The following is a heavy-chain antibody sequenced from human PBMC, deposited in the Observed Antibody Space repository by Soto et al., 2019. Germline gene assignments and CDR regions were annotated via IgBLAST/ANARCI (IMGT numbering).Heavy chain of an antibody. CDR1: GFTFSTDT. D-gene: IGHD6-19*01. CDR3: ARFFGSGFDY. V-gene: IGHV3-48*02. J-gene: IGHJ4*02. CDR2: ISTSGATR. Sequence: EVQLVESGGGLVQPGGSLRLSCVASGFTFSTDTMNWVRQAPGKGLEWVAHISTSGATRYYADSVKGRFTISRDNAKTSLYLQMDSLRNEDTAVNYCARFFGSGFDYWGQGTLVTVSS.